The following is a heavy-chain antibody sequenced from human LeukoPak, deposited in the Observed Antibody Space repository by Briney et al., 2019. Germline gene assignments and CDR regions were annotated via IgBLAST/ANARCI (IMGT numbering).Heavy chain of an antibody. CDR2: TNHSGST. Sequence: SETLSLTCAVYGGSFSGYYWSWIRQPPGKGLEWIGETNHSGSTNYNPSLKSRVTISVDTSKNQFSLKLSSVTAADTAVYYCAGGKYSYYFDYWGQGTLVTVSS. J-gene: IGHJ4*02. CDR3: AGGKYSYYFDY. D-gene: IGHD4-11*01. V-gene: IGHV4-34*01. CDR1: GGSFSGYY.